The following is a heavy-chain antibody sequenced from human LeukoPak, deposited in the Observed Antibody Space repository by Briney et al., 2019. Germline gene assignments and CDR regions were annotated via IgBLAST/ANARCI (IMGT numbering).Heavy chain of an antibody. V-gene: IGHV3-15*01. D-gene: IGHD2-15*01. CDR1: GFTFSNAW. CDR2: IKSKSDGGTI. CDR3: TTSLAVVVRNY. Sequence: GGSLRLSCAASGFTFSNAWMSWVRPAPGKGPEWVGRIKSKSDGGTIDYAAPVKGRFTISRDDSKNTLYLQMNSLKTEDTAVYYCTTSLAVVVRNYWGQGTLVTVSS. J-gene: IGHJ4*02.